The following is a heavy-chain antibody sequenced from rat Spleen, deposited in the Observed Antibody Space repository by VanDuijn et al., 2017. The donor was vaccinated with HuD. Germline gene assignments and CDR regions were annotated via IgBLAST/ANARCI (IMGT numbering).Heavy chain of an antibody. V-gene: IGHV5S10*01. Sequence: EVQLVESGGGLVQPGRSLKLSCAASGFTFSDYNMAWVRQAPKKGLEWVATIIYDGSRTYYRDSVQGRFTLSRENSKSTLYLQMDSLRSEDTATYYCATGGSYGWFAYWGQGTLVTVSS. J-gene: IGHJ3*01. CDR2: IIYDGSRT. CDR3: ATGGSYGWFAY. CDR1: GFTFSDYN. D-gene: IGHD1-3*01.